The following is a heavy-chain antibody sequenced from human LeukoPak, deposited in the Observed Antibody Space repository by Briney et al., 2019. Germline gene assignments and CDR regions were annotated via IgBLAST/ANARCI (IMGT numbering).Heavy chain of an antibody. D-gene: IGHD6-13*01. V-gene: IGHV1-2*06. CDR1: GYTFTGYY. J-gene: IGHJ4*02. Sequence: ASVKVSCKVSGYTFTGYYMHWVRQAPGQGLEWMGRINPNSGGTNYAQKFQGRVTMTRDTSISTAYMELSRLRSDDTAVYYCARVKGYSSSWAFRYWGQGNLVTVSS. CDR2: INPNSGGT. CDR3: ARVKGYSSSWAFRY.